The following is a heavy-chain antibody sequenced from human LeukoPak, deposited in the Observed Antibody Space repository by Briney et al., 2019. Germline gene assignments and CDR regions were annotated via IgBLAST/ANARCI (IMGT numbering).Heavy chain of an antibody. CDR2: ISSSSSTI. CDR3: ARGGVGATTLIDY. V-gene: IGHV3-48*01. CDR1: GFTFSSYS. D-gene: IGHD1-26*01. J-gene: IGHJ4*02. Sequence: PGGSLRLSCAASGFTFSSYSMNWVRQAPGEGLEWVSYISSSSSTIYYADSVKGRFTISRDNAKNSLYLQMNSLRAEDTAVYYCARGGVGATTLIDYWGQGTLVTVSS.